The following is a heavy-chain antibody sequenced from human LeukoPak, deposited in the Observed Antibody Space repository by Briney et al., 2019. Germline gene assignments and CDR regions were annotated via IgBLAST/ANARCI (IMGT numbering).Heavy chain of an antibody. CDR1: GYTLTELS. Sequence: ASVKVSCKVSGYTLTELSMHWVRQAPGKGLEWMGGFDPEDGETIYAQKFQGRVTMTEDTSTDTAYMELSSLRSEDTAVYYCATGPSMLRGPKGIYYYYGTDVWGQGTTVTVSS. J-gene: IGHJ6*02. CDR2: FDPEDGET. V-gene: IGHV1-24*01. D-gene: IGHD3-10*01. CDR3: ATGPSMLRGPKGIYYYYGTDV.